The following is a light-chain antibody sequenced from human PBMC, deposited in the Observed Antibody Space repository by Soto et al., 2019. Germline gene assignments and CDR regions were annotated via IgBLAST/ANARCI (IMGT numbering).Light chain of an antibody. CDR1: SGHSSYA. V-gene: IGLV4-69*01. CDR3: QTWGTDFHVV. CDR2: LNSDGSH. Sequence: QLVLTQSPSASASLGASVKLTCTLSSGHSSYAIAWHQQQPERGPRYLMKLNSDGSHSKGDGIPDRFSGSSSGAERYLSISRLQSEDEADYFCQTWGTDFHVVFGGGTKLTVL. J-gene: IGLJ2*01.